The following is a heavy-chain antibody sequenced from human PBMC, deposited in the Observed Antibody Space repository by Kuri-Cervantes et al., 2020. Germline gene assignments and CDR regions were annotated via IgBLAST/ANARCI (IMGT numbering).Heavy chain of an antibody. CDR2: INPSGGST. J-gene: IGHJ4*02. CDR3: ARDRGGGYVGGYFDY. V-gene: IGHV1-46*01. D-gene: IGHD5-12*01. CDR1: GYTFTSYY. Sequence: ASVKVSCKASGYTFTSYYMHWVRQAPGQGLEWMGIINPSGGSTSHAQKFQGRVTMTRDTSTSTVYMELSSLRSEDTAVYYCARDRGGGYVGGYFDYWGQGSLVTVSS.